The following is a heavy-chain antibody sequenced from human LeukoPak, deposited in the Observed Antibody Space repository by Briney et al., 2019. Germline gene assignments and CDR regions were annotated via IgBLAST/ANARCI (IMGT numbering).Heavy chain of an antibody. J-gene: IGHJ5*02. V-gene: IGHV4-59*12. D-gene: IGHD1-26*01. CDR3: AREFNSGSYPEPFDP. CDR1: GGSISSYY. CDR2: IYYGGST. Sequence: SETLSLTCTVSGGSISSYYWSWIRQPPGKGLEWIGYIYYGGSTNYNPSLKSRVTISVDTSKNQFSLKLSSVTAADTAVYYCAREFNSGSYPEPFDPWGQGTLVTVSS.